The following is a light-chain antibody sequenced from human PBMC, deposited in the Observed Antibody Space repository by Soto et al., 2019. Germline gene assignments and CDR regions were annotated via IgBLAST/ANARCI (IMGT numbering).Light chain of an antibody. CDR2: KAS. CDR3: QQYNGYWT. CDR1: QSISSW. V-gene: IGKV1-5*03. J-gene: IGKJ1*01. Sequence: DIQMTQSPSTLSASVGDRVTITCRASQSISSWLAWYQQKPGKAPKLLIYKASSLESGVPSRFSGSGSGTEFTLTISSLQPDDIATYYCQQYNGYWTFGQGTKVEIK.